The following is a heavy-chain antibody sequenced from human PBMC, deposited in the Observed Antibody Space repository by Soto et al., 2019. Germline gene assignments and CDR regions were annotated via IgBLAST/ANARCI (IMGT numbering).Heavy chain of an antibody. J-gene: IGHJ6*02. Sequence: PGGSLRLSCAASGFSFSSYAIHWVRQAPGKGLEWVAIISYDGSDKFYGDSVKGRFTISRDNPSNTVFLQMNSLRAEDTAVYYCAKERESGNPTNGMDVWGQGTTVTVSS. CDR1: GFSFSSYA. D-gene: IGHD3-3*01. V-gene: IGHV3-30*18. CDR2: ISYDGSDK. CDR3: AKERESGNPTNGMDV.